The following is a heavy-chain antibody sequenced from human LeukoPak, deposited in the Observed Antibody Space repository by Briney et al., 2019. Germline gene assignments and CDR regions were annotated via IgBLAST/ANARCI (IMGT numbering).Heavy chain of an antibody. V-gene: IGHV3-7*01. D-gene: IGHD5-18*01. CDR3: AREEMVDTAMVYYYYMDV. J-gene: IGHJ6*03. CDR2: IKQDGSEK. Sequence: PGGSLRLSCAASGFTFSSYWMSWVRQAPGKGLEWVANIKQDGSEKYYVDSVKGRFTISRDNAKNSLYLQMNSLRAEDTAVYYCAREEMVDTAMVYYYYMDVWGKGTTVTVSS. CDR1: GFTFSSYW.